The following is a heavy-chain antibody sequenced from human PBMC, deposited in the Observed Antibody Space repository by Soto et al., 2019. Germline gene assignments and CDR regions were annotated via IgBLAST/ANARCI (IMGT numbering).Heavy chain of an antibody. D-gene: IGHD3-10*01. Sequence: PXESVKISCKGSGYSFTTYWISWVRQMPGKGLEWMGRIDPSDSYTNYSPSFQGHVTISADKSISTAYLQWSSLKASDTAMYYCARLPYYYGSGSSLLGMDVWGQGTTVTVSS. CDR1: GYSFTTYW. J-gene: IGHJ6*02. CDR2: IDPSDSYT. CDR3: ARLPYYYGSGSSLLGMDV. V-gene: IGHV5-10-1*01.